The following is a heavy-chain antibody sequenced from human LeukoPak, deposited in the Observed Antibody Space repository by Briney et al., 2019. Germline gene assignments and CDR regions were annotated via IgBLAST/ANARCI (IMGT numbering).Heavy chain of an antibody. CDR2: VFRLQTVRT. V-gene: IGHV4-38-2*02. D-gene: IGHD2-8*01. CDR1: ESSITSTYY. J-gene: IGHJ4*02. Sequence: SETLSLTCTVCESSITSTYYWAWFRQPPGKGLEWIATVFRLQTVRTFNNPSLESRVTMSLDPSQNQFSLNLTSVTAADTALYFCARVLHAPYLIDSWGQGTLVTVSS. CDR3: ARVLHAPYLIDS.